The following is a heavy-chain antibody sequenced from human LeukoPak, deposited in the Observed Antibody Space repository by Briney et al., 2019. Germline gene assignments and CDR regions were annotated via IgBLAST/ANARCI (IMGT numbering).Heavy chain of an antibody. V-gene: IGHV4-39*07. CDR2: IYYSGST. Sequence: SETLSLTCTVSGGSISSSSYYWSWIRQPPGKGLEWIGSIYYSGSTYYNPSLKSRVTISIDTSKNQFSLKLSSVTAADTAVYYCARGFRVAIFDYWGQETLVTVSS. J-gene: IGHJ4*02. CDR3: ARGFRVAIFDY. CDR1: GGSISSSSYY. D-gene: IGHD3-3*01.